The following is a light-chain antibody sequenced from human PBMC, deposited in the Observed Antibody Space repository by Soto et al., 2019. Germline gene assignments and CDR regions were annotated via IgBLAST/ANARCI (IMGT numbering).Light chain of an antibody. CDR1: SNDVGGYNY. CDR3: SSYAGSNNFVV. CDR2: AVT. V-gene: IGLV2-8*01. J-gene: IGLJ2*01. Sequence: QSALTQPPSASGSPGQSVTISCTGTSNDVGGYNYVSWYQQHPGKAPKLMIYAVTKRPSGVPDRFSGSKSGNTASLTVSGLQAEDEAHYYCSSYAGSNNFVVFGGGTKLTVL.